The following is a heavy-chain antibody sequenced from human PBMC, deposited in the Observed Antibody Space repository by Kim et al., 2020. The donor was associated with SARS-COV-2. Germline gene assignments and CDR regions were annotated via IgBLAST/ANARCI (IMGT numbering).Heavy chain of an antibody. V-gene: IGHV4-39*01. CDR1: GGSISSSSYY. CDR3: ARHKRQWLERGPYYFDY. D-gene: IGHD6-19*01. J-gene: IGHJ4*02. CDR2: IYYSGST. Sequence: SETLSLTCTVSGGSISSSSYYWGWIRQPPGKGLEWIGSIYYSGSTYYNPSLKSRVTISVDTSKNQFSLKLSSVPAADTAVYYGARHKRQWLERGPYYFDYWGQGTLVTVSS.